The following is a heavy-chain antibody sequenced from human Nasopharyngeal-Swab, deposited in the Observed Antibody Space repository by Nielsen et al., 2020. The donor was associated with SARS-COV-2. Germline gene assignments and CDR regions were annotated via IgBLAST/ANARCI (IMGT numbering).Heavy chain of an antibody. CDR2: ISSSSSYI. J-gene: IGHJ4*02. V-gene: IGHV3-21*01. D-gene: IGHD3-22*01. CDR3: ARGWYYDSIGAWGY. Sequence: WIRQPPGKGLEWVSSISSSSSYIYYADSVKGRFTISRDNAKNSLYLQMNSLRAEDTAVYYCARGWYYDSIGAWGYWGQGTLVTVSS.